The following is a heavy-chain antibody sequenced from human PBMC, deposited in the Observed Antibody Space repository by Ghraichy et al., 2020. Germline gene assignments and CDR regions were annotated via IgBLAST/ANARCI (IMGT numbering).Heavy chain of an antibody. Sequence: SETLSLTCAVYGGSFSGYYWSWIRQPPGKGLEWIGEINHSGSTNYNPSLKSRVTISVDTSKNQFSLKLSSVTAADTAVYYCARGVPYYDIRWGQGTLVTVSS. V-gene: IGHV4-34*01. CDR2: INHSGST. D-gene: IGHD3-9*01. J-gene: IGHJ4*02. CDR1: GGSFSGYY. CDR3: ARGVPYYDIR.